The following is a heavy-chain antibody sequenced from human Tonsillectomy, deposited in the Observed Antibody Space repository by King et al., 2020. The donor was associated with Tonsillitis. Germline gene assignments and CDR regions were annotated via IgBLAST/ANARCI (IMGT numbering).Heavy chain of an antibody. Sequence: QVTLKESGPALVKPTQTLTLTCTFSGFSLTTIGMCVSWVRQPPGKALEWLARIDWDDDKYYSTSLKTRLTISKDTSKNQVVLTMTNMDPVDTATYYCARIPSYYYSGTRLYYMDVWGKGTTVTVSS. CDR1: GFSLTTIGMC. D-gene: IGHD3-10*01. J-gene: IGHJ6*03. CDR2: IDWDDDK. V-gene: IGHV2-70*15. CDR3: ARIPSYYYSGTRLYYMDV.